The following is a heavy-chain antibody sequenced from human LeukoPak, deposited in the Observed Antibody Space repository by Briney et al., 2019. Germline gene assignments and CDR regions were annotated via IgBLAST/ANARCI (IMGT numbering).Heavy chain of an antibody. D-gene: IGHD6-19*01. CDR2: ISSSSSYI. V-gene: IGHV3-21*01. CDR3: ARVAGYSSGWLKY. Sequence: GGSLRLSCAASGFTFSSYSMNWVRQASGKGLEWVSSISSSSSYIYYADSVKGRFTISRDNAKNSLYLQMNSLRAEDTAVYYCARVAGYSSGWLKYWGQGTLVTVSS. CDR1: GFTFSSYS. J-gene: IGHJ4*02.